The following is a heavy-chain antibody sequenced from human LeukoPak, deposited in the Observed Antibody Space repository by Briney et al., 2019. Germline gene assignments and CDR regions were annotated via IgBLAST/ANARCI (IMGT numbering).Heavy chain of an antibody. Sequence: ASVKVSCKASGDTLIDYYIHWVRQAPGQGPEWMGWLNPNSGGTNSAQNFQGRVTMTRDTSISTAYMELSRLRSDDTAVYCCARDLAVAGQLGYYDYWGQGTLVTVSS. CDR1: GDTLIDYY. V-gene: IGHV1-2*02. CDR3: ARDLAVAGQLGYYDY. CDR2: LNPNSGGT. J-gene: IGHJ4*02. D-gene: IGHD6-19*01.